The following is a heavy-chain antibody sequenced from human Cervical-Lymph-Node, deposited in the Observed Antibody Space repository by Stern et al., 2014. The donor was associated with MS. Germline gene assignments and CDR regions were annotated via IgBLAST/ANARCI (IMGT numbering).Heavy chain of an antibody. CDR1: GGTFSKFP. D-gene: IGHD3-10*01. V-gene: IGHV1-69*01. Sequence: MQLVESGAEVTKPGSSVKVSCKASGGTFSKFPSSWVRQAPGQGLEWMGGIFPVFVAPTYGQEVRGKVKITADLSTGTVYNGPSNLRTYDTGGYYCAPSSQTRGKLVSLGFDLRGPGTLGTLFS. CDR2: IFPVFVAP. J-gene: IGHJ4*03. CDR3: APSSQTRGKLVSLGFDL.